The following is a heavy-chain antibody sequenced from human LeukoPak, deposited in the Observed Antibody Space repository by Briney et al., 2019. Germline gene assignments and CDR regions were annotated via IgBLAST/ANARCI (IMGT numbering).Heavy chain of an antibody. CDR2: ISGSGDTT. Sequence: GGSLRLSCAASGFTFSSHAMNWVRQVPGEGLEWVSCISGSGDTTYYADSVKGRFTISRDNSKNTLYLQMNSLRAEDTAVYYCAKGRGTGVTTPGAFDIWGQGTMVTVSS. CDR1: GFTFSSHA. CDR3: AKGRGTGVTTPGAFDI. J-gene: IGHJ3*02. D-gene: IGHD1-26*01. V-gene: IGHV3-23*01.